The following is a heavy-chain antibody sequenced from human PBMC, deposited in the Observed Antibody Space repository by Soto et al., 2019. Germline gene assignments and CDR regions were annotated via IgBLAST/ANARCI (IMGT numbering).Heavy chain of an antibody. J-gene: IGHJ5*01. CDR2: INHSGRV. V-gene: IGHV4-34*01. CDR1: GGSFSGHS. CDR3: STRAYDTNGYYRFDP. Sequence: ASETLSLTCAVYGGSFSGHSWTWIRQSPGEGLEWIGDINHSGRVNYSPSLKSRVTISLDTSKNQFSLALSAVTAADTAMYYCSTRAYDTNGYYRFDPWGQGTLVTVSS. D-gene: IGHD3-22*01.